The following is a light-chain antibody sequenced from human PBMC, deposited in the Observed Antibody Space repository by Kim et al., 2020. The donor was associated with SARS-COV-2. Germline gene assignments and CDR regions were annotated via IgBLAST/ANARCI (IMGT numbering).Light chain of an antibody. J-gene: IGKJ4*02. V-gene: IGKV4-1*01. CDR2: SAY. CDR3: HQHYSRPRT. Sequence: ATMNCKSSQSLVYGSDNKNNLTWYEQRQGQPPKLLMYSAYAGESGVPDRFSGRGGGSDFTLTVSSLQAEEVAVYYCHQHYSRPRTFGEGTKGEIK. CDR1: QSLVYGSDNKNN.